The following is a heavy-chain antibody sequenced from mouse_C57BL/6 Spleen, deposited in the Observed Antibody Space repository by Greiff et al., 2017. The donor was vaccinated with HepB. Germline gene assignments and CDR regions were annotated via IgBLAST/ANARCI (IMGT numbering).Heavy chain of an antibody. CDR1: GYAFSSYW. CDR3: ARRAGYLSLYFDY. V-gene: IGHV1-80*01. D-gene: IGHD3-2*02. J-gene: IGHJ2*01. CDR2: IYPGDGDT. Sequence: VQLQQSGAELVKPGASVKISCKASGYAFSSYWMNWVKQRPGKGLEWIGQIYPGDGDTNYNGKFKGKATLTAHKSSSTAYMQLSSLTSEDSAVYFCARRAGYLSLYFDYWGQGTTLTVSS.